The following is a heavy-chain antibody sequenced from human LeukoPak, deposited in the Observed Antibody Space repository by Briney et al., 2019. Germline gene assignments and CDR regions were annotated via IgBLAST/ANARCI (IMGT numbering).Heavy chain of an antibody. D-gene: IGHD3-3*01. CDR3: ARGAWSGYYIFDY. V-gene: IGHV1-69*05. Sequence: GSSVKVSCKASGGTFSSYAISWVGQAPGQGLEWMGGIIPIFGTENYARKFQGRVTITTDESTSTAYMELSSLRSEDTAVYYCARGAWSGYYIFDYWGQGTLVTVSS. J-gene: IGHJ4*02. CDR1: GGTFSSYA. CDR2: IIPIFGTE.